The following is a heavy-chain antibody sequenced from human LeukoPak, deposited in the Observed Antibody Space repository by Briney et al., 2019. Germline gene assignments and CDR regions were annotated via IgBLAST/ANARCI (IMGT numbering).Heavy chain of an antibody. V-gene: IGHV4-59*01. D-gene: IGHD3-22*01. J-gene: IGHJ6*02. Sequence: SETLSLTCTVSGGSISSYHWSWFRQAPGKGLEWIGYIYDSGSTNFNPSLKSRVTISVDTSKNQFSLKLSSVTAADTAVYYCARDSPNYYDSSGYRYYYYYGMDVWGQGTTVTVSS. CDR3: ARDSPNYYDSSGYRYYYYYGMDV. CDR1: GGSISSYH. CDR2: IYDSGST.